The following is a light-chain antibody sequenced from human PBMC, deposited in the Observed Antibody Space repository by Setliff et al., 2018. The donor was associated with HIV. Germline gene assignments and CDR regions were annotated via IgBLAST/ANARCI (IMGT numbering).Light chain of an antibody. Sequence: QSALTQPASVSGSPGQLITISCTATTSTAIADYNYLSWYQQHPGKAPKLLIFDVNSRPSGVSSRFYGSRSGNTASLTISDLQPEDEADYFCSSYINNNAPYVFGTGTKVTVL. CDR1: STAIADYNY. CDR3: SSYINNNAPYV. CDR2: DVN. V-gene: IGLV2-14*03. J-gene: IGLJ1*01.